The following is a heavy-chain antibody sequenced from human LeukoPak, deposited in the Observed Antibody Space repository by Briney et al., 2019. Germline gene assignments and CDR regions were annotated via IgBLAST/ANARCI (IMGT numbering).Heavy chain of an antibody. V-gene: IGHV4-30-4*08. J-gene: IGHJ4*02. Sequence: SETLSLTCTVSGGSISSGDYYWSWIRQPPGKGLEWIGYIYYSGSTYYNPSLKSRVTISVDTSMNQFSLKLSSVTAADTAVYYCARARTTYRYSSGWYFDYWGQGTLVTVSS. CDR3: ARARTTYRYSSGWYFDY. D-gene: IGHD6-19*01. CDR2: IYYSGST. CDR1: GGSISSGDYY.